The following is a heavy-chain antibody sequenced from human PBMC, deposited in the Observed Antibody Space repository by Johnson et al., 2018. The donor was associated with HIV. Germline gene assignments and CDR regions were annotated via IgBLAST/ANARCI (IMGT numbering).Heavy chain of an antibody. Sequence: VQLVESGGGLVQSGRSLKLSCAASGFTFDDYAMHWVRQVPGKGLEWVSGISWNSVTIGYADSVTGRSTISRDNAKNSLYLQMNNLRSEDTALYYCARGWQLHGGLDIWGQGTMVTVSS. CDR1: GFTFDDYA. J-gene: IGHJ3*02. V-gene: IGHV3-9*01. CDR2: ISWNSVTI. CDR3: ARGWQLHGGLDI. D-gene: IGHD3-10*01.